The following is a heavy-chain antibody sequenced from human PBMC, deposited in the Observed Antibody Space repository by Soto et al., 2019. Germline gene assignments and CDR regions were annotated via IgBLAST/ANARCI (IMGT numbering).Heavy chain of an antibody. V-gene: IGHV4-30-4*01. Sequence: QVQLQESGPGLVTPSQTLSLTCTVSGGSISSGDYYWSWIRQPPGKGLEWIGYIYYSGSTYYNPSLNSRVTISVDTSKNQFSLKLSSVTAADTAVYYCARAGDDYGDYVVGWFDPWGQGTLVTVSS. CDR2: IYYSGST. CDR1: GGSISSGDYY. CDR3: ARAGDDYGDYVVGWFDP. D-gene: IGHD4-17*01. J-gene: IGHJ5*02.